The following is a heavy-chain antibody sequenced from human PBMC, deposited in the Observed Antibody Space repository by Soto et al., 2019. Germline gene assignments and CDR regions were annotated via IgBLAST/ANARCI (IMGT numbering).Heavy chain of an antibody. D-gene: IGHD6-13*01. J-gene: IGHJ4*02. CDR3: ARYRREAVAGYTLDN. V-gene: IGHV4-59*01. CDR2: VYNSGST. Sequence: SETLSLTCPVSGGSISSNYWTWVRQPPGKGLEWIGYVYNSGSTNYNPSLKSRVTISEDTSKSQFSLKVNSMTAADTAVYYCARYRREAVAGYTLDNWGQGILVTVSS. CDR1: GGSISSNY.